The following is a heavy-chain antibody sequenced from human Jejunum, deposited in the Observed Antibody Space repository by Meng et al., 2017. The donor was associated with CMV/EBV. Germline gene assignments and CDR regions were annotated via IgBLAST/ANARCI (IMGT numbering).Heavy chain of an antibody. CDR2: VDPKSGIT. CDR3: ARDGTWGSPLYFFEA. CDR1: GYTFINYY. D-gene: IGHD3-16*01. Sequence: QVQLVQSGADLKKPGASVKLSCKASGYTFINYYIPWLRQAPGQGLEWMGVVDPKSGITTYAQQFQDRFTMTSDTSTNTVYMELSSLRSEDTAVYYCARDGTWGSPLYFFEAWGQGTLVTVSS. J-gene: IGHJ4*02. V-gene: IGHV1-46*01.